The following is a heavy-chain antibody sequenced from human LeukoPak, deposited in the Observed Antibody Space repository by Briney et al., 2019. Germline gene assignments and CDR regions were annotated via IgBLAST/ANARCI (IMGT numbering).Heavy chain of an antibody. CDR3: AKDGGYSSYHY. CDR1: GFTFSSYG. V-gene: IGHV3-30*18. J-gene: IGHJ4*02. D-gene: IGHD6-19*01. Sequence: GRSLRLSCAASGFTFSSYGMHWVRQAPGKGLEWVAVISYDGSNKYYADSVKGRFTISRDNSKNTLYLQMNSLRAEDTAVYYCAKDGGYSSYHYWGQGTLVSVSS. CDR2: ISYDGSNK.